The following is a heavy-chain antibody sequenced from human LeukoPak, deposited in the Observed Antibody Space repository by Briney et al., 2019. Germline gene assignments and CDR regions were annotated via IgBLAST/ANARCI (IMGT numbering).Heavy chain of an antibody. CDR2: ISGSGGST. CDR1: GFTFSSYS. CDR3: AKDRTYCTNAICYNAFDI. D-gene: IGHD2-8*01. J-gene: IGHJ3*02. Sequence: GGSLRLSCAASGFTFSSYSMNWVRQAPGKGLEWVSTISGSGGSTYYADSGKGRFAVSRDSSKNTLYLQMNSLRAEDTAVYYCAKDRTYCTNAICYNAFDIWGQGTMITVSS. V-gene: IGHV3-23*01.